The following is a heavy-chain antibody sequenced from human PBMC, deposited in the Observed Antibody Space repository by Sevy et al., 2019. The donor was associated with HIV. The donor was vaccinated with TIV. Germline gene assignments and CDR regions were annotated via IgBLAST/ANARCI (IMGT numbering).Heavy chain of an antibody. D-gene: IGHD3-22*01. CDR1: GFTFGDYA. CDR3: TRVGSSGYYYRVDAFDI. CDR2: IRSKAYGGTT. Sequence: GGSLRLSCTASGFTFGDYAMSWFRQAPGKGLEWVGFIRSKAYGGTTEYAASVKGSFTISRDDSKSIAYLQMNSLKTEDTAVYYCTRVGSSGYYYRVDAFDIWGQGTMVTVSS. J-gene: IGHJ3*02. V-gene: IGHV3-49*03.